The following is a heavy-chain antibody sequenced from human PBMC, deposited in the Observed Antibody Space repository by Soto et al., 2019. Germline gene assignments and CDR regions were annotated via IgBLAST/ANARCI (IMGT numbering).Heavy chain of an antibody. CDR3: VSGSDFDY. CDR2: ISTYNGYT. Sequence: QVQLVQSGAEVKKPGASLMVSCKASGYTFTSYGITWVRQAPGQGLEWMGWISTYNGYTDYAQKLQGRVTMTRDTSTSTAYMELRSLRSDDTAVYHCVSGSDFDYWGQGTLVTVSS. CDR1: GYTFTSYG. V-gene: IGHV1-18*01. J-gene: IGHJ4*02.